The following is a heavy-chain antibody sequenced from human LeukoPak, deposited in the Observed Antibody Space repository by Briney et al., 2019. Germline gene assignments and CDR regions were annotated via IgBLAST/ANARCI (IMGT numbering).Heavy chain of an antibody. D-gene: IGHD1-26*01. Sequence: GGSLKLSCAASGFTFSSYAMSWVRQAPGKGLEWVSAISGSGGSTYYADSVKGRFTISRDNSKNTLYLQMNSLRAEDTAVYYCAKSSGSYVDAFDIWGQGTMVTVSS. CDR1: GFTFSSYA. CDR3: AKSSGSYVDAFDI. J-gene: IGHJ3*02. V-gene: IGHV3-23*01. CDR2: ISGSGGST.